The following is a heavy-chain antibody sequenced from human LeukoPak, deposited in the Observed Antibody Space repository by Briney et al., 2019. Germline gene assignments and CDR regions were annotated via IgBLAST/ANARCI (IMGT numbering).Heavy chain of an antibody. CDR1: GFTFSSYV. D-gene: IGHD3-10*02. CDR2: ISGSGGST. J-gene: IGHJ6*04. V-gene: IGHV3-23*01. Sequence: GGSLRLSCAASGFTFSSYVMSWVRQAPGKGLEWVSAISGSGGSTFYADSVKGRFTISRDNSKNTLSLQMISLRAEDTAVYYCAELGITMIGGVWGKGTTVTISS. CDR3: AELGITMIGGV.